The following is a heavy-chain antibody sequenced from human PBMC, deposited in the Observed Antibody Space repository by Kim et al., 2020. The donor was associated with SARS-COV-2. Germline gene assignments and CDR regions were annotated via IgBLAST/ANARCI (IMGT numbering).Heavy chain of an antibody. D-gene: IGHD2-15*01. CDR3: AKGGRYCSGGSCYSLFDY. V-gene: IGHV3-33*06. Sequence: KGRFTISRDNSKNTLYLQMNSLRAEDTAVYYCAKGGRYCSGGSCYSLFDYWGQGTLVTVSS. J-gene: IGHJ4*02.